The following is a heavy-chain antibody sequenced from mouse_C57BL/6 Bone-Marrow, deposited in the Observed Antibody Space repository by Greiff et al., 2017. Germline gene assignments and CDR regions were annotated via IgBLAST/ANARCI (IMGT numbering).Heavy chain of an antibody. CDR2: IDPENGDT. D-gene: IGHD1-1*01. Sequence: VQLQQSGAELVRPGASVKLSCTASGFNIKDDYMHWVKQRPEQGLEWIGWIDPENGDTEYASKFQGKATITADTSSNTAYLQLSSLTSEDTAVYYCTTWPTVVAFDYWGQGTTLTVSS. J-gene: IGHJ2*01. CDR1: GFNIKDDY. V-gene: IGHV14-4*01. CDR3: TTWPTVVAFDY.